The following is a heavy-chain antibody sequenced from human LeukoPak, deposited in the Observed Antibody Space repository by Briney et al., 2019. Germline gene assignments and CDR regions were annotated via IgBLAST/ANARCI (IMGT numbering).Heavy chain of an antibody. Sequence: SETLSLTCAVSGYSISRGYSWGWIRQPPGMGLEWIGNMYHSESTHYNPSLKSRVTISADTSKNQFSLKLSSVTAADTAVYYCARFDHVWETHGMDAFDLWGQGTMFTVSS. V-gene: IGHV4-38-2*01. CDR2: MYHSEST. CDR3: ARFDHVWETHGMDAFDL. CDR1: GYSISRGYS. J-gene: IGHJ3*01. D-gene: IGHD3-16*01.